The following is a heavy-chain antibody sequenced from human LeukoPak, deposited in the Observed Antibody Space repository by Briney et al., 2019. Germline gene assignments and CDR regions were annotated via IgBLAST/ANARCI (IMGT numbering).Heavy chain of an antibody. D-gene: IGHD5-12*01. CDR2: IYSSGST. Sequence: XXVSGGSISTSNYYWGWIRQPPGKGLEWIGSIYSSGSTYYNASLQSRVTISIETSKNQISLRLNSVTAADPAIYYXXXXXGXGXXXYWGQGXLXTVSS. J-gene: IGHJ4*02. V-gene: IGHV4-39*01. CDR3: XXXXGXGXXXY. CDR1: GGSISTSNYY.